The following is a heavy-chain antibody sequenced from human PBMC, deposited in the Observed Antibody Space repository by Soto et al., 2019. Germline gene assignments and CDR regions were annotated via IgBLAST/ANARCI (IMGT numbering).Heavy chain of an antibody. CDR2: IIYDGSTK. V-gene: IGHV3-30*18. J-gene: IGHJ4*02. D-gene: IGHD3-10*01. CDR3: AKDRMGAGVRGYFDY. Sequence: QVQLVESGGGVVQPGRSLRLSCAASGFTFSSYGMHWVRQAPGKGLEWVAVIIYDGSTKYYADSVKGRFTISRDNSKSTLYLQMNSLRADDTAVYYCAKDRMGAGVRGYFDYWGQGTLVTVSS. CDR1: GFTFSSYG.